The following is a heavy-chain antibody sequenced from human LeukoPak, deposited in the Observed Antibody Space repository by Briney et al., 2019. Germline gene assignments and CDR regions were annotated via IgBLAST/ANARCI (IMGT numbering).Heavy chain of an antibody. CDR3: ARDPIYSSSRSTSDWYFEL. V-gene: IGHV1-69*13. CDR2: IIPIFGTA. Sequence: SVKLSCKASGYTFTDYYMHWVRQAPGQGLEWMGGIIPIFGTANYAQKLQGRVTITADESTSTAYMELSSLRSEDTAVYYWARDPIYSSSRSTSDWYFELWGRGTLVTVSS. J-gene: IGHJ2*01. D-gene: IGHD6-13*01. CDR1: GYTFTDYY.